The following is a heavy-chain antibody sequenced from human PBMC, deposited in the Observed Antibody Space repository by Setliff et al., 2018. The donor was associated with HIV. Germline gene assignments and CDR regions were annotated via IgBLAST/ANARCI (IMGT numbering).Heavy chain of an antibody. V-gene: IGHV3-9*01. CDR3: AGPYFFTY. Sequence: GGSLRLSCAASGFTFDDYAMHWVRQAPGKGLQWVSGISWNTGNIGYADSVKGRFTISRDNAKNSLYLQMNSLRAEDTALYYCAGPYFFTYWGQGTLVTVSS. CDR2: ISWNTGNI. D-gene: IGHD1-26*01. J-gene: IGHJ4*02. CDR1: GFTFDDYA.